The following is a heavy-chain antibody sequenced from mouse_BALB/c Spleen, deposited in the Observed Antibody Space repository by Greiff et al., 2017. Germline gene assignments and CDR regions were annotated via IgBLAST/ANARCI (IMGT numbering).Heavy chain of an antibody. D-gene: IGHD2-4*01. CDR3: ARVRDDYEAWFAY. Sequence: EVQLQESGPELVKPGASVKIPCKASGYTFTDYNMDWVKQSHGKSLEWIGDINPNNGGTIYNQKFKGKATLTVDKSSSTAYMELRSLTSEDTAVYYCARVRDDYEAWFAYWGQGTLVTVSA. CDR2: INPNNGGT. V-gene: IGHV1-18*01. J-gene: IGHJ3*01. CDR1: GYTFTDYN.